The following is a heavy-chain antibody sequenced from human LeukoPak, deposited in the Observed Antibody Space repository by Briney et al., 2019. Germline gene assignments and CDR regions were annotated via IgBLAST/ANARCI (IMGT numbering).Heavy chain of an antibody. CDR3: ARESGGVATSYYYYGMDV. Sequence: SQTLSLTCAISGDSVSSNSAAWNWIRQSPSRGLEWLGRTYYRSNWYNDYAVSVKSRIPITPDTSKNQFTLQLNYVPPEDPAVYYCARESGGVATSYYYYGMDVWGQGTTVTVSS. CDR2: TYYRSNWYN. CDR1: GDSVSSNSAA. J-gene: IGHJ6*02. D-gene: IGHD5-12*01. V-gene: IGHV6-1*01.